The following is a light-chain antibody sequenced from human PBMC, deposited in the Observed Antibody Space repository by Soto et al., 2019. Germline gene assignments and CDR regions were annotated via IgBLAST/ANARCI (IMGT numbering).Light chain of an antibody. V-gene: IGKV1-39*01. CDR1: QSISTY. CDR2: ASS. CDR3: QQSYAAPLT. J-gene: IGKJ4*01. Sequence: MSQNPISLSASVGYGVRRICRSSQSISTYLNWYQQKPGKAPHLLIVASSTLLSGFPSRFSGSGSGTDFTLTIRSLQPEDFATYYCQQSYAAPLTFGGGTKVDIK.